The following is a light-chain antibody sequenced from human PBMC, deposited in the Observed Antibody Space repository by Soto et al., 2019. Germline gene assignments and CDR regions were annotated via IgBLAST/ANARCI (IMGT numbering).Light chain of an antibody. CDR2: AAS. CDR3: PQSYSTPGT. V-gene: IGKV1-39*01. Sequence: DIQMTQSPSSLSASVGDRVTITCRASQSISSYLNWYQQKPGKAPKLLIYAASSLQSGVPSRFSGRGSGTDFTLTISSLQPEDFATYYCPQSYSTPGTFGQGTKVEIK. CDR1: QSISSY. J-gene: IGKJ1*01.